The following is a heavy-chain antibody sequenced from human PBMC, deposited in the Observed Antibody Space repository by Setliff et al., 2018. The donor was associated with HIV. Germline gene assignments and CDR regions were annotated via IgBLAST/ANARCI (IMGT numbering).Heavy chain of an antibody. CDR3: ARVGGTRYFDY. Sequence: PSETLSLTCAVYGGSFSGYYWNWIRQPPGKGLEWIGEINHSGSTNSNPSLKSRVTISVDRSKNQFSLKLSSVTAADTAVYYRARVGGTRYFDYWGQGTLVTVSS. V-gene: IGHV4-34*01. D-gene: IGHD1-7*01. J-gene: IGHJ4*02. CDR1: GGSFSGYY. CDR2: INHSGST.